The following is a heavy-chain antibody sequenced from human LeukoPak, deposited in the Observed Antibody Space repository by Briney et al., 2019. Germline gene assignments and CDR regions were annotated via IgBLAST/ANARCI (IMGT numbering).Heavy chain of an antibody. CDR2: ISGSGGST. D-gene: IGHD3-22*01. CDR3: ARHYDYDSSGYNPY. J-gene: IGHJ4*02. V-gene: IGHV3-23*01. CDR1: GFTFSSYA. Sequence: GGSLRLSCAASGFTFSSYAMSWVRQAPGKGLEWVSAISGSGGSTYYADSVKGRFTISRDNSKNTLYLQMNSLRDEDTAVYYCARHYDYDSSGYNPYWGQGTLVTVSS.